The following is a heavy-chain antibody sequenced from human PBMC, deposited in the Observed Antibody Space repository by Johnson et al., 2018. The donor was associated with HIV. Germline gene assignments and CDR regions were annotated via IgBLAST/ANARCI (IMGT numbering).Heavy chain of an antibody. CDR3: AKDNYYYDSSGYYPDAFDI. CDR1: GFTFSSYW. D-gene: IGHD3-22*01. J-gene: IGHJ3*02. Sequence: QVQLVESGGGLVQPGGSLRLSCAASGFTFSSYWMSWVRQAPGKGLEWVALISYDGTDTYYADSVKGRFSISRDNSKNTLYLQMNSLRAEDTAVYYCAKDNYYYDSSGYYPDAFDIWGQGTTVTVSS. V-gene: IGHV3-30*18. CDR2: ISYDGTDT.